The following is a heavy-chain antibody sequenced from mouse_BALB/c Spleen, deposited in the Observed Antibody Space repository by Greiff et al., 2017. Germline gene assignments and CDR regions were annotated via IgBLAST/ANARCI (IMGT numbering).Heavy chain of an antibody. D-gene: IGHD2-1*01. CDR1: GFTFSSYA. Sequence: EVKLMESGGGLVKPGGSLKLSCAASGFTFSSYAMSWVRQSPEKRLEWVAEISSGGSYTYYPDTVTGRFTISRDNAKNTLYLEMSSLRSEDTAMYYCERDGNYTDAMDYWGQGTSVTVSS. V-gene: IGHV5-9-4*01. CDR3: ERDGNYTDAMDY. CDR2: ISSGGSYT. J-gene: IGHJ4*01.